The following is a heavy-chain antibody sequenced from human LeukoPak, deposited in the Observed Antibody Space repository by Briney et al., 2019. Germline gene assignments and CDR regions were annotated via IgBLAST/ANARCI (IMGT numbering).Heavy chain of an antibody. V-gene: IGHV1-69*05. CDR1: GGTFSSYA. J-gene: IGHJ5*02. CDR3: AGYYGSGSYYSWFDP. D-gene: IGHD3-10*01. CDR2: IIPIFGTA. Sequence: ASAKVSCKASGGTFSSYAISWVRQAPGQGLEWMGGIIPIFGTANYAQKFQGRVTITTDESTSTAYMELSSLRSEDTAVYYCAGYYGSGSYYSWFDPWGQGTLVTVSS.